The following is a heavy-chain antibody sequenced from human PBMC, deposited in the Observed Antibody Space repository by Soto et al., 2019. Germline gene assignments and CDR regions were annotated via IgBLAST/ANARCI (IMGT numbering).Heavy chain of an antibody. Sequence: SETLSLTCTVSGGSISSYYWSWIRQPPGKGLEGIGYIYYSGSTNYNPSLNSRVTISVDTSKNQFSLKLSSVTAADTAVYYCAASGHIVVVPAAQRFWFDPWGQGTLVTVSS. CDR3: AASGHIVVVPAAQRFWFDP. J-gene: IGHJ5*02. V-gene: IGHV4-59*01. CDR1: GGSISSYY. D-gene: IGHD2-2*01. CDR2: IYYSGST.